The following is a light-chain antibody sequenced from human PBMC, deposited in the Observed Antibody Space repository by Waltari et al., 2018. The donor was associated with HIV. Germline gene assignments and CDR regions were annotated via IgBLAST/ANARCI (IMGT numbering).Light chain of an antibody. CDR1: RGYSNTQ. CDR3: GTDHGSGSNFVYR. Sequence: QPVLTQPPSASASLGSSVTLTCTPSRGYSNTQVAWYQARPRPGPRFVMRVGTVGIVGSKGDDIPYRFSVLGSGLNRSLIIKNIQEEDESDYHCGTDHGSGSNFVYRFGGWTKLTVL. V-gene: IGLV9-49*01. J-gene: IGLJ2*01. CDR2: VGTVGIVG.